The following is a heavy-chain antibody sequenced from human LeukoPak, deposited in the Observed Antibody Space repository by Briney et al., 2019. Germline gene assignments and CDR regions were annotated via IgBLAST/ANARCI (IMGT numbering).Heavy chain of an antibody. J-gene: IGHJ4*02. CDR2: IKQDGSEK. D-gene: IGHD5/OR15-5a*01. Sequence: GGALRLSCAASGFALSNYWMGWVRQAPGKGPEGVANIKQDGSEKYYVDSVKGRFTISRDNAKNSLYLQMNSLRAEDTAVYHCARVSTPLMRLDCWGQGTLVTVSS. CDR3: ARVSTPLMRLDC. V-gene: IGHV3-7*01. CDR1: GFALSNYW.